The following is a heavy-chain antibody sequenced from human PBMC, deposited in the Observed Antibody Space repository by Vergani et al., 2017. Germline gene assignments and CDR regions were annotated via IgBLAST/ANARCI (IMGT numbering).Heavy chain of an antibody. V-gene: IGHV3-21*01. CDR2: ISSSSSYI. CDR3: ASSPSGXYSGYEAQGYWSGGSCYPYTS. CDR1: GFTFSSYS. J-gene: IGHJ5*02. Sequence: EVQLVESGGGLVKPGGSLRLSCAASGFTFSSYSMNWVRQAPGKGLEWVSSISSSSSYIYYADSVKGRFTISRDNAKNSLYLQMNSLRAEDTAVYYCASSPSGXYSGYEAQGYWSGGSCYPYTSWGQGTLVTVSS. D-gene: IGHD2-15*01.